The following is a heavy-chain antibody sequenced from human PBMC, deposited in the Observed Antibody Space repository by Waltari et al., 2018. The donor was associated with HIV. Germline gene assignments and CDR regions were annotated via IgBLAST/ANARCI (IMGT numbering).Heavy chain of an antibody. Sequence: QVQLVESGGGVVQPGRCLRLSCAASGFTLNSHTLHWVRQAPGKGLEWVAVISYDGSNKYYADSVKGRFTISRDNSKNTLYLQMNSLRAEDTAVYYCARGGRGSYYPFDYWGQGTLVTVSS. J-gene: IGHJ4*02. V-gene: IGHV3-30-3*01. D-gene: IGHD1-26*01. CDR1: GFTLNSHT. CDR2: ISYDGSNK. CDR3: ARGGRGSYYPFDY.